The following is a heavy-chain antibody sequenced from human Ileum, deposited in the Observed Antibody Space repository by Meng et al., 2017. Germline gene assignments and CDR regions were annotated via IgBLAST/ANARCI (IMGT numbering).Heavy chain of an antibody. CDR2: IYYSGTT. CDR1: GGSISSGGYY. V-gene: IGHV4-31*03. CDR3: AREPPAAAGTGADY. J-gene: IGHJ4*02. Sequence: QVQLQESGPGLVKPSQTLSLTCTVSGGSISSGGYYWSWIRQHPGRGLEWIGYIYYSGTTYYNPSLKSRVTISVDTSKNQFSLKLSSVTAADTAVYYCAREPPAAAGTGADYWGQGTLVTVSS. D-gene: IGHD6-13*01.